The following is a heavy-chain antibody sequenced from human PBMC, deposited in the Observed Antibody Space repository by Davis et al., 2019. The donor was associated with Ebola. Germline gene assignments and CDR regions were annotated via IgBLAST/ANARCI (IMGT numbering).Heavy chain of an antibody. J-gene: IGHJ4*02. CDR3: ARQHAGATRG. Sequence: SETLSLTCIVSGGSISSYYWGWIRQPPGKGLEWIGSIYYSGSTYYNPSLKSRVTISVDTSKNQFSLKLSSVTAADTAVYYCARQHAGATRGWGQGTLVTVSS. CDR2: IYYSGST. D-gene: IGHD7-27*01. V-gene: IGHV4-39*01. CDR1: GGSISSYY.